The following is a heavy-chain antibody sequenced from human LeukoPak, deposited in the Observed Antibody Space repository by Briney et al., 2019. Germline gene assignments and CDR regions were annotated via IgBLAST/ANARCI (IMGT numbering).Heavy chain of an antibody. D-gene: IGHD3-10*01. V-gene: IGHV3-7*03. CDR3: ASDYYGSGSYYDY. J-gene: IGHJ4*02. CDR2: IKQDGSEK. Sequence: PGGSLRLSCAASGFTFSSYWMSWVRQAPGKGLEWVANIKQDGSEKYYVDSVKGRFTISRDNAKNSLYLQMNSLRAEDTAVYYCASDYYGSGSYYDYWGQGTLVTVSS. CDR1: GFTFSSYW.